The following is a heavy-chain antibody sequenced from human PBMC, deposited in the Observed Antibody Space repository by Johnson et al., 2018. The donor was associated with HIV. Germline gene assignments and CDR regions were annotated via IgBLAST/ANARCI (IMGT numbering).Heavy chain of an antibody. CDR2: ISYDGSNK. CDR3: AREGTVSYGGAFDI. V-gene: IGHV3-30-3*01. D-gene: IGHD4-17*01. CDR1: GFTFSSYA. J-gene: IGHJ3*02. Sequence: QVQLVESGGGVVQPGRSLRLSCAASGFTFSSYAMHWVRQAPGKGLEWVAVISYDGSNKYYADSVKGRLTISRDNSKNTLYLQMNSLRAEDTAVYYCAREGTVSYGGAFDIWGKGTMVTVSS.